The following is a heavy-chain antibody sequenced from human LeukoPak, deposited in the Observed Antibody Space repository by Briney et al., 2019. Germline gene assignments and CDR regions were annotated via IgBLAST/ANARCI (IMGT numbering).Heavy chain of an antibody. D-gene: IGHD6-13*01. CDR1: GFTFSTYG. CDR2: ISSDGSNK. CDR3: TYGSSWTYYFDY. V-gene: IGHV3-30*03. J-gene: IGHJ4*02. Sequence: GRSLRLSCAASGFTFSTYGMHWVRQAPGKGLEWVAVISSDGSNKYYADSVKGRVTISRDNSKNTLYLQMNSLRVEDTAVYYCTYGSSWTYYFDYWGQGTLVTVSS.